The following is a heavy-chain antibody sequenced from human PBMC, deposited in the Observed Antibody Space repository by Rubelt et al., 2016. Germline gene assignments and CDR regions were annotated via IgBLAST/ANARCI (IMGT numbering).Heavy chain of an antibody. CDR1: GYSFINHW. J-gene: IGHJ4*02. D-gene: IGHD5-24*01. V-gene: IGHV5-51*01. Sequence: ELQLVQSGAEVKKPGESLKISCKGSGYSFINHWIGWVRQMPGKGLEWMGIIYPGDSDTRYSPSFQGQVTISAGKSINTAYLQWSSLKASDTAMDYCAREEGTEMPDSWVQGSLVTVS. CDR2: IYPGDSDT. CDR3: AREEGTEMPDS.